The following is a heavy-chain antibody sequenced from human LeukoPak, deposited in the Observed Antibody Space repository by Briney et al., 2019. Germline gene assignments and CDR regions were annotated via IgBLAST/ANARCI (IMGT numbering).Heavy chain of an antibody. CDR2: MYYSGRL. D-gene: IGHD1-26*01. CDR1: GASVSSHS. CDR3: ARENSGTDTFDI. V-gene: IGHV4-4*07. Sequence: PSETLSLTCTVSGASVSSHSWTWIRQPAGKRMEWIGVMYYSGRLNYNPSLKSRVTMSVDTSKNQFSLNLTSVTAAGTALYYCARENSGTDTFDIWGRGTKVTVSS. J-gene: IGHJ3*02.